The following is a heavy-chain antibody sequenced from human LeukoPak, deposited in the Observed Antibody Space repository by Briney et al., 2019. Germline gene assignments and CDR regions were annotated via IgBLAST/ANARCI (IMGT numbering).Heavy chain of an antibody. CDR2: ISYDGSNK. CDR1: GFTFSSYA. D-gene: IGHD2-2*01. Sequence: GGSLRLSCAASGFTFSSYAMHWVRQAPGKGLEWVAVISYDGSNKYYADSVKGRFTISRDNSKNTLYLQMNSLRAEDTAVYYCARVHCSSTSCYPLDYWGQGTLATVSS. J-gene: IGHJ4*02. CDR3: ARVHCSSTSCYPLDY. V-gene: IGHV3-30*04.